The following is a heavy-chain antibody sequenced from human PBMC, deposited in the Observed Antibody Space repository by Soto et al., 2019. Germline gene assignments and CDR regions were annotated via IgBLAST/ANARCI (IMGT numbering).Heavy chain of an antibody. CDR1: GGTFSSYT. V-gene: IGHV1-69*02. D-gene: IGHD4-17*01. J-gene: IGHJ3*02. CDR2: IIPILGIA. Sequence: QVQLVQSGAEVKKPGSSVKVSCKASGGTFSSYTISWVRQAPGQGLEWMGRIIPILGIANYAQKFQGRVTITADKSTSKAYMELGSLRSEDTAVYYCARRGDDYGDYGGDDAFDIWGQGTMVTVSS. CDR3: ARRGDDYGDYGGDDAFDI.